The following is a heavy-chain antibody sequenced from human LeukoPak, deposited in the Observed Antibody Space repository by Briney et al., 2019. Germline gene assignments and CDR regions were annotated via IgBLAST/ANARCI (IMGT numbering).Heavy chain of an antibody. J-gene: IGHJ4*02. V-gene: IGHV3-23*01. CDR1: GFTFSSYA. D-gene: IGHD3-22*01. Sequence: GSLPLSCAAPGFTFSSYAMSWVRQAPGKGMAWVSTISGGSGSTYCADSVKGRFTISRDNSKNTLYLQMNSLRDEDTAVYYCAKHRFESGGYHSTDWGQGTLVTVSS. CDR2: ISGGSGST. CDR3: AKHRFESGGYHSTD.